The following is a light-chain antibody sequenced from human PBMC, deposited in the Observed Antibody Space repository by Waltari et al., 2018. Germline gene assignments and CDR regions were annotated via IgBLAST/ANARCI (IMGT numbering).Light chain of an antibody. J-gene: IGLJ2*01. Sequence: QSALTQPASVSGSPGQSITISCTGTSSDVGGYNYVSWYQQPPGKAPKLMIYDVSNRPSGVSNRFSGSKSGHTASLTISGLQAEDEAHYYCSSYISSDTLELFGGGTSLTV. CDR3: SSYISSDTLEL. CDR1: SSDVGGYNY. V-gene: IGLV2-14*03. CDR2: DVS.